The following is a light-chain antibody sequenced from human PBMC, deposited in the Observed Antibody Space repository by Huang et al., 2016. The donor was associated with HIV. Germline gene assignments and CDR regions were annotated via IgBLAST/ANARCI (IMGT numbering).Light chain of an antibody. CDR3: QQLNTYPIT. V-gene: IGKV1-9*01. Sequence: IQLTQSPSSLAASIGDRVTITCRASQDINTSLACYQQRPGKAPKILIFAASTLQPGVPSRFSGGGSGTDFTLTISNLQPEDFASYYCQQLNTYPITFGGGTEVEI. J-gene: IGKJ4*01. CDR2: AAS. CDR1: QDINTS.